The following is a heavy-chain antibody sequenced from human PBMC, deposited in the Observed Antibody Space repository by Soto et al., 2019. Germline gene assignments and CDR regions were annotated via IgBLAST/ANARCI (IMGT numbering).Heavy chain of an antibody. CDR3: ARGAAGFFDY. CDR2: LYYSGST. D-gene: IGHD6-13*01. Sequence: SETLSLTCTVSGGSISTYFWTWIRQPPGRGLEWIGYLYYSGSTNYNPSLKSRVTISVDTSKNQFSLKLTSVTAADTAFYYCARGAAGFFDYWGQGTLVTVSS. CDR1: GGSISTYF. J-gene: IGHJ4*02. V-gene: IGHV4-59*01.